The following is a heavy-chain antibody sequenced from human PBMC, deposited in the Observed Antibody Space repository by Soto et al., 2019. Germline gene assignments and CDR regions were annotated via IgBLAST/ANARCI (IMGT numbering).Heavy chain of an antibody. D-gene: IGHD6-19*01. V-gene: IGHV1-46*01. J-gene: IGHJ3*02. Sequence: QVQLVQSGAEVKTPGASVKISCKASGYTFTSYYVHWVRQAPGQGLEWMGIINPSAGNTDYARKCRGRDTMSRDTSTSTVYMELSSLRSEDTAVYFCARAYQWNDAFDIWGQGTMVTVSS. CDR1: GYTFTSYY. CDR2: INPSAGNT. CDR3: ARAYQWNDAFDI.